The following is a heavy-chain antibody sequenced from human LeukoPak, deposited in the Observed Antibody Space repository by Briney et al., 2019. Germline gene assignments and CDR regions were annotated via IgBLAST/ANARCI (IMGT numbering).Heavy chain of an antibody. CDR3: ASPTGYYDSSGYYGGDYYYYMDV. CDR1: GYTFTGYY. V-gene: IGHV1-2*02. CDR2: INPNSGGT. Sequence: GASVKVSCKASGYTFTGYYMHWVRQAPGQGLEWMGWINPNSGGTNYAQKFQGRVTMTRDTSISTAYMELRSLRSDDTAVYYCASPTGYYDSSGYYGGDYYYYMDVWGKGTTVTVSS. D-gene: IGHD3-22*01. J-gene: IGHJ6*03.